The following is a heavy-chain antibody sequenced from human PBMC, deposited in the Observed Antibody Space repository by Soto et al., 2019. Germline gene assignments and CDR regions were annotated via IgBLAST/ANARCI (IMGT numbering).Heavy chain of an antibody. CDR1: GYTLTELS. Sequence: GASVKVSCKVSGYTLTELSMHWVRQAPGKGLEWMGGFDPEDGETIYAQKFQGRVTMTEDTSTDTAYMELSSLRSEDTDVYYCATVYSSVIGNNDAFDIWGQGTMVTVSS. V-gene: IGHV1-24*01. CDR3: ATVYSSVIGNNDAFDI. J-gene: IGHJ3*02. CDR2: FDPEDGET. D-gene: IGHD3-22*01.